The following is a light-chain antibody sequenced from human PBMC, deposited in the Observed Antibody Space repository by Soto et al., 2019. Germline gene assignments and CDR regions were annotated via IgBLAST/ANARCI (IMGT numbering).Light chain of an antibody. Sequence: EIVLTQSPGTLSLFQEEGATLSCRASQSLSSGYLAWYQQKPGQAPRLLIYGVSSRATGIPDRFSGSGSGTDFTLTISRLEPEDFAVHYCQQYSSSLVYTFGQGTKLEIK. V-gene: IGKV3-20*01. CDR2: GVS. CDR1: QSLSSGY. J-gene: IGKJ2*01. CDR3: QQYSSSLVYT.